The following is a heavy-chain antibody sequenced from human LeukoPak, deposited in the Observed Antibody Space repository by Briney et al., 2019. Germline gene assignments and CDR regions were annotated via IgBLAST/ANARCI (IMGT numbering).Heavy chain of an antibody. CDR3: ARGSGQYSSGWYREDYGMDV. Sequence: ASVKVSCQASGYTFPRYDINWVRQATGQRLEWMGWMNPNSGNTGYAQKFQGRVTMTRNTSISTAYMELSSLRSEDTAVYYCARGSGQYSSGWYREDYGMDVWGQGTTVTVSS. CDR1: GYTFPRYD. D-gene: IGHD6-19*01. CDR2: MNPNSGNT. J-gene: IGHJ6*02. V-gene: IGHV1-8*01.